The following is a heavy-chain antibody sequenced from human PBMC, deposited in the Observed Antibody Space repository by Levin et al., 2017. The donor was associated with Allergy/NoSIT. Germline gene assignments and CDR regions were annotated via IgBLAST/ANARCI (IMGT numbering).Heavy chain of an antibody. CDR3: ARSPKSYFISGTYDN. D-gene: IGHD3-10*01. J-gene: IGHJ4*02. CDR1: GGSISSYF. Sequence: SQTLSLTCTVSGGSISSYFWNWIRQSPGKGLEWIAYVSDTGSTNSNPSLRRRVAISMDTSKNQFSLRLSSVTAADTAVYYCARSPKSYFISGTYDNWGQGTLVTVSS. CDR2: VSDTGST. V-gene: IGHV4-59*01.